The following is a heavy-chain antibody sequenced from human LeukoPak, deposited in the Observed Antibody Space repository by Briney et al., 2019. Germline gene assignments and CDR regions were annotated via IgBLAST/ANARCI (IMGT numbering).Heavy chain of an antibody. D-gene: IGHD2-15*01. Sequence: SETLSLTCSVSGDSIDSNYWSWIRQPPGKGLEWTGYIYYGGSTNYNPSLKSRVSMSVDTSKNQFSLNLSSVTAADTAVYHCARLLAGCPGGRCRAHFDYWGQGTLVTVSS. CDR1: GDSIDSNY. CDR3: ARLLAGCPGGRCRAHFDY. CDR2: IYYGGST. J-gene: IGHJ4*02. V-gene: IGHV4-59*01.